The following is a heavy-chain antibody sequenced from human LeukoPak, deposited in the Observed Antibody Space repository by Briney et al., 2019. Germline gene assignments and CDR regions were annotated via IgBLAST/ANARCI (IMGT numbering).Heavy chain of an antibody. D-gene: IGHD1-26*01. Sequence: SETLSLTCTVSGGSVRSYYWSWIRRPPGEGLEWIAYIHNTGSTNYNPSLKSRVTISLDTSKNEFSLKLTSVTAADTAVYYCVRDWEGFNFDIWGQGTMVTVSS. CDR2: IHNTGST. CDR3: VRDWEGFNFDI. J-gene: IGHJ3*02. V-gene: IGHV4-59*02. CDR1: GGSVRSYY.